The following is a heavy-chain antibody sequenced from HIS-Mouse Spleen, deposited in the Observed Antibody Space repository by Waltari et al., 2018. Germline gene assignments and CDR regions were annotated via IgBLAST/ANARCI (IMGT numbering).Heavy chain of an antibody. V-gene: IGHV3-30*03. CDR3: ARTLLNIAAPFDP. CDR1: GFTFIRYC. CDR2: ISYDGSNK. D-gene: IGHD6-6*01. J-gene: IGHJ5*02. Sequence: QVQLVESGGGVVQPGRSLRLSCAASGFTFIRYCMHWVRQAPGKGLEWVAVISYDGSNKYYADSVKGRFTISRDNSKNTLYLQMNSLRAEDTAVYYCARTLLNIAAPFDPWGQGTLVTVSS.